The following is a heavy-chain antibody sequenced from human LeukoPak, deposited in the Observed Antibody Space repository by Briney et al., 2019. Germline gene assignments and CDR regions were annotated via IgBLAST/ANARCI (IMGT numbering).Heavy chain of an antibody. CDR2: ISGSGGST. J-gene: IGHJ6*03. CDR3: AKGNFGWLSHSYYYYYYMVV. V-gene: IGHV3-23*01. Sequence: GGTLRLSCAASGFTFSSYGMSWVRQAPGKGLEWVSAISGSGGSTYYADSVKGRFTISRDNSKNTLYLQMNSLRAEDTAVYYCAKGNFGWLSHSYYYYYYMVVWGKGTTVTVSS. CDR1: GFTFSSYG. D-gene: IGHD3-9*01.